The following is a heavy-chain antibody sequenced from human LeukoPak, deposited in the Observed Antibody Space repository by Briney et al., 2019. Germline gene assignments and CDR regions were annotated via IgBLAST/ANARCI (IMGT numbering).Heavy chain of an antibody. V-gene: IGHV4-39*01. CDR1: DGSISSSSYY. CDR2: IYYSGST. Sequence: SETLSLTCTVSDGSISSSSYYWGWIRQPPGKGLEWIGSIYYSGSTYYNPSLENRVSIPVHTSKNHFSRTLSSETAADTAVYHCASFRGYCNSTSCYAPCFDYWGQGTLVTVSS. D-gene: IGHD2-2*01. J-gene: IGHJ4*02. CDR3: ASFRGYCNSTSCYAPCFDY.